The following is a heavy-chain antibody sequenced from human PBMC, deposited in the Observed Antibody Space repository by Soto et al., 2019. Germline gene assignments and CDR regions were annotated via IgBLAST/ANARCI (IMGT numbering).Heavy chain of an antibody. J-gene: IGHJ4*02. CDR1: GFTFTSYG. CDR3: ARDHHAYYYDSSGYYYFDY. CDR2: ISAYNGNT. V-gene: IGHV1-18*01. D-gene: IGHD3-22*01. Sequence: ASVKVSCKTSGFTFTSYGISWVRQAPGQGLGWMGWISAYNGNTNYPQKLQGRVTMTTDTSTRIAYMELRSLRSDDTAVYYCARDHHAYYYDSSGYYYFDYWGQGTLVTVSS.